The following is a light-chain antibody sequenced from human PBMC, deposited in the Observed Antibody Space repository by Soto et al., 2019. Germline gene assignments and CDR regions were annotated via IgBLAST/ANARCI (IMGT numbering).Light chain of an antibody. V-gene: IGKV3-20*01. CDR1: QSVTGNY. CDR2: GAS. Sequence: EIVLTQSPGTLSLSPGEGATLSCRASQSVTGNYVAWYQQKPGQAPRLRIHGASNRATGIPDRFSGSGAGTDFTRTIGRLEPEDFAVYYCQQFNNWPLTFGGGTKVDIK. CDR3: QQFNNWPLT. J-gene: IGKJ4*01.